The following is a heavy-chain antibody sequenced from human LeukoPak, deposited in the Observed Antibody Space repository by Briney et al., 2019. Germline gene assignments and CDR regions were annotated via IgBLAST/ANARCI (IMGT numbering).Heavy chain of an antibody. J-gene: IGHJ4*02. CDR1: GFTFSSYE. V-gene: IGHV3-48*03. CDR2: INGGGSTM. D-gene: IGHD2-21*02. CDR3: ARDSWARHDMEVTALTFDY. Sequence: PGGSLRLPCAASGFTFSSYEMNWVRRAPGKGLEWVAYINGGGSTMYYADSVKGRFTISRDNAKNSLYLQMNSVRDEDTAVYFCARDSWARHDMEVTALTFDYWGQGILVTVSS.